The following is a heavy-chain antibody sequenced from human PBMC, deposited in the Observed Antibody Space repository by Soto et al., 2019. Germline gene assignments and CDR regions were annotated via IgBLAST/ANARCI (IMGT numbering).Heavy chain of an antibody. D-gene: IGHD3-10*01. V-gene: IGHV1-2*02. CDR3: ARDHLLWFREYYYGMDV. J-gene: IGHJ6*02. CDR1: GYTFTGYY. Sequence: ASVKVSCKASGYTFTGYYMHWVRQAPGQGLEWMGWINPNSGGTNYAQKFQGRVTMTRDTSISTAYMELSRLRSDDTAVYYCARDHLLWFREYYYGMDVWGQGTTVTVSS. CDR2: INPNSGGT.